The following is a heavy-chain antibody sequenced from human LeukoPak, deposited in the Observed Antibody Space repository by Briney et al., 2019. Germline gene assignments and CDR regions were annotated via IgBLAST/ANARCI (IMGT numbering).Heavy chain of an antibody. CDR1: GGSISTYY. CDR3: ARHRYSSAWSVVDY. J-gene: IGHJ4*02. D-gene: IGHD6-19*01. V-gene: IGHV4-59*08. Sequence: SETLSLTCTVSGGSISTYYWSWIRQPPGKGLEWIGNIYYSGSTNYNPSLKSRVTISVDTSRNQFSLKLTAVTAADTAVYYCARHRYSSAWSVVDYWGQGTLVTVSS. CDR2: IYYSGST.